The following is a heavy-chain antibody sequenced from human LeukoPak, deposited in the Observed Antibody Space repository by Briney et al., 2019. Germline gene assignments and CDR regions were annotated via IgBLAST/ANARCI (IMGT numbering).Heavy chain of an antibody. Sequence: ASVKVSCTASGYTFTSYGISWVRQAPGQGLEWMGWISAYNGNTNYAQKLQGRVTMATDTSTSTPYMELRSLRSDDTAVYYCARDGTLGYCSGGSCYAPDYYYMDVWGKGTTVTVSS. J-gene: IGHJ6*03. CDR3: ARDGTLGYCSGGSCYAPDYYYMDV. CDR1: GYTFTSYG. CDR2: ISAYNGNT. D-gene: IGHD2-15*01. V-gene: IGHV1-18*01.